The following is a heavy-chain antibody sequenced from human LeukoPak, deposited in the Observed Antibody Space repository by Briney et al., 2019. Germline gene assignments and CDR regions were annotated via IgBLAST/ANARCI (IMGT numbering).Heavy chain of an antibody. V-gene: IGHV3-9*01. J-gene: IGHJ6*02. CDR1: GFTFDDYA. CDR2: INWKSGSI. Sequence: PGRSLRLSCAASGFTFDDYAMHWVRQTPGKGLEWVSGINWKSGSIGYADSVKGRFTISRDNSKNTLYLQMNSLRAEDTAVYYCAKDQAPLYYYYGMDVWGQGTTVTVSS. CDR3: AKDQAPLYYYYGMDV.